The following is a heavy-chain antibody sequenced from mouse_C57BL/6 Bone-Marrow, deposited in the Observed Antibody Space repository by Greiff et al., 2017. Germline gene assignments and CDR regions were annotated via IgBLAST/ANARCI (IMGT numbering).Heavy chain of an antibody. CDR2: INPNYGTT. Sequence: EVQLQESGPELVKPGASVKISCKASGYSFTDYNMNWVKQSNGKSLEWIGVINPNYGTTSYNQKFKGKATLTVDQSSSTAYMQLNSLTSEDSAVYYWARSGDGLYYFDSWGQGTTLTVSS. CDR3: ARSGDGLYYFDS. D-gene: IGHD2-3*01. CDR1: GYSFTDYN. V-gene: IGHV1-39*01. J-gene: IGHJ2*01.